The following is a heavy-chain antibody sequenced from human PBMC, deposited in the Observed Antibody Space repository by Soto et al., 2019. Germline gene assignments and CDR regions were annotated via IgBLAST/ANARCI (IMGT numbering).Heavy chain of an antibody. Sequence: QVQLVQSGAEVKKPGASVKVSCKASGYTFTSYDINWVRQATGQGLEWMGWMNPNSGNTGYAQKFQGRVTMTRDTSINTAYMELSSLRSEDTAVYYCEREVEGRSYQPMEFWGQGPLVTVSS. V-gene: IGHV1-8*01. CDR3: EREVEGRSYQPMEF. J-gene: IGHJ4*02. CDR1: GYTFTSYD. CDR2: MNPNSGNT. D-gene: IGHD2-15*01.